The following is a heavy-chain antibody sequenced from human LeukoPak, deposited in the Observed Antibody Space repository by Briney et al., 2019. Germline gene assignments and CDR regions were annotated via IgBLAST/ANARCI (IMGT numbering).Heavy chain of an antibody. J-gene: IGHJ4*02. CDR1: GFTFSYYV. CDR3: AKDPTSPHYDSSGYPIYSFDY. V-gene: IGHV3-30*18. Sequence: GMSLRLSCGASGFTFSYYVMHWVRQAPGKGLEWGALISDDGSKKNYGGSVKGRFTISRDNSKNTLYLQMNSLRVEDTAVYYCAKDPTSPHYDSSGYPIYSFDYWGQGTLVTVSS. D-gene: IGHD3-22*01. CDR2: ISDDGSKK.